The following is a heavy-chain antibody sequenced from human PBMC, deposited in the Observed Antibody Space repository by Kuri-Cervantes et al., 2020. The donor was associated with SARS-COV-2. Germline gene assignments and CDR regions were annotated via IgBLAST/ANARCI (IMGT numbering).Heavy chain of an antibody. CDR3: AGQTTVVTPAIVYFDY. D-gene: IGHD4-23*01. Sequence: GSLRLSCTVSGGSISSYYWSWIRQPPGKGLEWIGSIYHSGSTYYNPSLKSRVTISVDTSKNQFSLKLSSVTAADTAVYYCAGQTTVVTPAIVYFDYWGQGTLVTVSS. CDR1: GGSISSYY. J-gene: IGHJ4*02. V-gene: IGHV4-59*08. CDR2: IYHSGST.